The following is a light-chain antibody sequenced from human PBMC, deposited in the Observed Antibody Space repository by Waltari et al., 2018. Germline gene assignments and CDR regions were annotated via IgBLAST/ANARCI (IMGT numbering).Light chain of an antibody. J-gene: IGLJ3*02. CDR2: SRN. CDR3: HTWGLGIWV. CDR1: RSTIGINT. Sequence: QSVLTQPPSASGTPGQRVTIACSGSRSTIGINTVNWYQQLPRTAPKLLIYSRNQRPSGIPDRFSGSSSGTGRYLTISSLQSEDEADYFCHTWGLGIWVFGGGTKVTVL. V-gene: IGLV1-44*01.